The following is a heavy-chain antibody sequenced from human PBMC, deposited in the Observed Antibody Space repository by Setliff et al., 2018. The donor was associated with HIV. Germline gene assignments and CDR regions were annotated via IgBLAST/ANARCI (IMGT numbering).Heavy chain of an antibody. CDR1: GGSFTAYY. V-gene: IGHV4-34*01. Sequence: SETLSLTCAVYGGSFTAYYWTWIRQPPGKGLEWIGEIHHGGSTNYMPSLRNRVTISVDTSKNQFSLTLRSLTAADTAVYYCARGAYRFDSWGQGNLVTVSS. D-gene: IGHD2-2*01. CDR2: IHHGGST. J-gene: IGHJ5*01. CDR3: ARGAYRFDS.